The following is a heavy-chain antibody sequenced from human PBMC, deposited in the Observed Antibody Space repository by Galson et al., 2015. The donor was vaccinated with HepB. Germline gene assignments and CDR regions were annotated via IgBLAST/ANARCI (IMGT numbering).Heavy chain of an antibody. CDR1: GLRFSGYG. D-gene: IGHD4-23*01. J-gene: IGHJ4*02. CDR3: ARNYGGNLIDY. Sequence: SLRLSCPATGLRFSGYGMFWVRQAPGKGLEYVSAISSNGGTTYYANSVTDRFTISRDNSKNELYLQMGRLRAEDMAVYYCARNYGGNLIDYWGQGTLVTVSS. CDR2: ISSNGGTT. V-gene: IGHV3-64*01.